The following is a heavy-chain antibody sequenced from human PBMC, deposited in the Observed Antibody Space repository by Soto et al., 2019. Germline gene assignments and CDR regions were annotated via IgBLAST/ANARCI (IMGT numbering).Heavy chain of an antibody. CDR1: GYTFTGYY. CDR3: ARSPIYGEFVSSYYCMDV. D-gene: IGHD4-17*01. V-gene: IGHV1-2*04. CDR2: MNPNSGGT. J-gene: IGHJ6*02. Sequence: ASVKVSCKASGYTFTGYYMHWVRQAPGQGLEWMGWMNPNSGGTNYAQKFQGWVTMTRDTSISTAYMELSRLRSDDTAVYYCARSPIYGEFVSSYYCMDVWGQGTTVTVFS.